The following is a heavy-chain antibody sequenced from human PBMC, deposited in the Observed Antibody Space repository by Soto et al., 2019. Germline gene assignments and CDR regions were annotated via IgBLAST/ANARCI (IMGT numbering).Heavy chain of an antibody. D-gene: IGHD6-13*01. V-gene: IGHV3-23*01. CDR2: ISGSGVST. Sequence: WGSLGVLCALSGITFSSEEMTSVRQARGRGLEWVSGISGSGVSTYYADAVKGRFIISRDNSKNTLFFQMNSLRADDTAVYYRAVISSNSYTSNFHHWGQGTMFTVSS. J-gene: IGHJ1*01. CDR1: GITFSSEE. CDR3: AVISSNSYTSNFHH.